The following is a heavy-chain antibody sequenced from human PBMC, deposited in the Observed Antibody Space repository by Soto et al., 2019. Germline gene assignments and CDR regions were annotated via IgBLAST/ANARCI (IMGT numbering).Heavy chain of an antibody. J-gene: IGHJ4*02. Sequence: GGSLRLSCAASGFTFSSYAMSWVRQAPGKGLEWVSTISGSGGSTYYADSVKGRFTISRDNSKNTLYLQMNSLRAEDTAVYFCARQISSPPRDFDYWGQGALVTVSS. CDR3: ARQISSPPRDFDY. V-gene: IGHV3-23*01. CDR1: GFTFSSYA. CDR2: ISGSGGST.